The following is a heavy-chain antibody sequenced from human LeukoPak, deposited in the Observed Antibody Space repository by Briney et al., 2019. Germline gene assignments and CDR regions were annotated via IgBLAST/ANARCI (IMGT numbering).Heavy chain of an antibody. CDR2: IDDSGGI. J-gene: IGHJ4*02. CDR3: ARLDGSLAHISGSYPDF. V-gene: IGHV4-39*01. Sequence: PSGTLSLTCTVSGDSFTNTDFFWGWIRQPPGKGLEWIANIDDSGGIYSNPSLRSRVTMSRDTSKNQFSLKVTSVTAADTAVYYCARLDGSLAHISGSYPDFWGQGILVTVSS. CDR1: GDSFTNTDFF. D-gene: IGHD3-10*01.